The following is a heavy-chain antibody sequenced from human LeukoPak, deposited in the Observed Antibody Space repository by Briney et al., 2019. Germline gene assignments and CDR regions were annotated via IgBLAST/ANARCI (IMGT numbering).Heavy chain of an antibody. Sequence: PGGSLRLSCAASGFTFSSYWMSWVRQAPGKGLEWVANIKQDGSEKYYVDSVKGRFTIPRDNAKNSLYLQMNSLRAEDTAVYYCARDTGSYYDFWSGYYTAYYYYYMDVWGKGTTVTVSS. V-gene: IGHV3-7*01. CDR1: GFTFSSYW. D-gene: IGHD3-3*01. CDR2: IKQDGSEK. J-gene: IGHJ6*03. CDR3: ARDTGSYYDFWSGYYTAYYYYYMDV.